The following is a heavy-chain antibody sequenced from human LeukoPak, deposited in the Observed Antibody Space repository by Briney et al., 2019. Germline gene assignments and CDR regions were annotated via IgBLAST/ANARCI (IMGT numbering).Heavy chain of an antibody. V-gene: IGHV5-51*01. CDR2: IYPGDSDT. Sequence: GESLKISCKGSGYSFTNYWIGWVRQMPGKGLEVMGIIYPGDSDTRYSPSFQGQVTISADQSISTAYMQWRSLKASDIAMYYCARLHYYDSYFILGYWGQGTLVTVSS. J-gene: IGHJ4*02. CDR3: ARLHYYDSYFILGY. D-gene: IGHD3-22*01. CDR1: GYSFTNYW.